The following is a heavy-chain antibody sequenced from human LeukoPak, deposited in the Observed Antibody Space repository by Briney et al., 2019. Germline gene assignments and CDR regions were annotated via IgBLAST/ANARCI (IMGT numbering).Heavy chain of an antibody. Sequence: ASVKVSCKASGYTFTGYYMHWVRQAPGQGLEWMGWINPNSGGTNYAQKFQGRVTMTEDTSTDTAYMELNSLRSEDTAVYYCATVLRFLEWYLNWGQGTLVTVSS. CDR1: GYTFTGYY. J-gene: IGHJ4*02. D-gene: IGHD3-3*01. V-gene: IGHV1-2*02. CDR3: ATVLRFLEWYLN. CDR2: INPNSGGT.